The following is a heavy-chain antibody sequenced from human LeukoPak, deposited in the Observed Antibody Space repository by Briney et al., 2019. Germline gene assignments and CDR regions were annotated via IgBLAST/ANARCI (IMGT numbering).Heavy chain of an antibody. CDR1: GGSISSGGYY. CDR2: IHYSGST. Sequence: SETLSLTCTVSGGSISSGGYYWSWLRQPPGEGLEWIGYIHYSGSTNYNPSLKSRVTMSLDTSENQVSLKLNSVTAADTAVYYCARHISSGGTYAHFDYWGKGTTVTVSS. V-gene: IGHV4-61*08. CDR3: ARHISSGGTYAHFDY. D-gene: IGHD1-26*01. J-gene: IGHJ4*03.